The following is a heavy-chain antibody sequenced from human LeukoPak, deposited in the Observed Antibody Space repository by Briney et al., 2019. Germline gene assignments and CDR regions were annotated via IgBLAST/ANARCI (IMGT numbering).Heavy chain of an antibody. D-gene: IGHD3-22*01. J-gene: IGHJ4*02. CDR3: ATPRAHSSGYYPLDY. Sequence: ASVKVSCKASGYTFTGYYMHWVRQAPGQGLEWMGWINPNSGGTNYAQKFQGRVTMTEDTSTDTAYMELSSLRSEDTAVYYCATPRAHSSGYYPLDYWGQGTLVTVSS. V-gene: IGHV1-2*02. CDR1: GYTFTGYY. CDR2: INPNSGGT.